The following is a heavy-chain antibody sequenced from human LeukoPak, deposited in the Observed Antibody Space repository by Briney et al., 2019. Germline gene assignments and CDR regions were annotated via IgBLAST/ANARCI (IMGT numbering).Heavy chain of an antibody. CDR2: IYYSGST. V-gene: IGHV4-61*05. Sequence: SETLSLTCTVTGGSISSSSYYWGWIRQPPGKGLEWIGYIYYSGSTNYNPSLKSRVTISVDTSKNQFSLKLSSVTAADTAAYYCARAVATYYYYMDVWGKGTTVTVSS. CDR1: GGSISSSSYY. CDR3: ARAVATYYYYMDV. J-gene: IGHJ6*03. D-gene: IGHD5-12*01.